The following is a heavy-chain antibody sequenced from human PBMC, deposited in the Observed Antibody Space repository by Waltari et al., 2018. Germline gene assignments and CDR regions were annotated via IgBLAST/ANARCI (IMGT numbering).Heavy chain of an antibody. Sequence: QVQLVHFGAEVKKPGASVKVSCKASGYTFTKYDLSWVRQAPGQGLEWLGRNSVYNGNTDYAQKFQGRVTLTTDTSTTTAYMELRSLRSDDTAVYYCARNSYTGYGDSWGQGTLVAVSS. D-gene: IGHD5-12*01. CDR3: ARNSYTGYGDS. CDR1: GYTFTKYD. V-gene: IGHV1-18*01. J-gene: IGHJ4*02. CDR2: NSVYNGNT.